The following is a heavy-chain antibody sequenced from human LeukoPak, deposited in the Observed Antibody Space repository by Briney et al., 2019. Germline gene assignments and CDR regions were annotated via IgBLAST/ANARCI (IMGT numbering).Heavy chain of an antibody. J-gene: IGHJ4*02. Sequence: GESLKISCKASGYSFTSYWIGWARQMPGKGLEWMGIIDPSDSDIRYTPSFQGQVTISADKSLSTAYLQWNSLKASDTAIYYCARQTAMGRSGDYWGQGTLVTVSS. CDR1: GYSFTSYW. CDR2: IDPSDSDI. CDR3: ARQTAMGRSGDY. V-gene: IGHV5-51*01. D-gene: IGHD7-27*01.